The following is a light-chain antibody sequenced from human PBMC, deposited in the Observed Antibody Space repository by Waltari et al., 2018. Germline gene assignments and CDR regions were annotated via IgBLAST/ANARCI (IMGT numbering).Light chain of an antibody. CDR3: ESYDDTNHGV. CDR1: SGVIASNF. Sequence: NFMLTQPHSVSESPGKTVTISSTRSSGVIASNFLQWYQQRPGSAPTTVIYEDSQRPSGVPDRFSGAIDRSSNSASLTISGLTPEDEADYYCESYDDTNHGVFGGGTRLTVL. J-gene: IGLJ2*01. V-gene: IGLV6-57*04. CDR2: EDS.